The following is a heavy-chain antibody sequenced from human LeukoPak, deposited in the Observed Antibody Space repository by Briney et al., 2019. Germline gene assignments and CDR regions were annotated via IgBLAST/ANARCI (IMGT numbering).Heavy chain of an antibody. CDR2: IKQDGNKK. Sequence: GGSLRLSCAASGFTFNSYWMAWVRQAPGKGLEWVANIKQDGNKKYYVDSVKGRFIISRDNAKNSLYLQMNSLRAEDTAVYYCAKEAYDSSGYYNYWGQGTLVTVSS. CDR3: AKEAYDSSGYYNY. V-gene: IGHV3-7*01. CDR1: GFTFNSYW. J-gene: IGHJ4*02. D-gene: IGHD3-22*01.